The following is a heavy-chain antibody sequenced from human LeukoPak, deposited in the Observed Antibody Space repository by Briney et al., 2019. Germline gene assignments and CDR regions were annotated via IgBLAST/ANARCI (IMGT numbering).Heavy chain of an antibody. Sequence: PSETLSLTCTVSGGSISSSAFLWGWIRQPPGKGLEWIGSIHSSGSTYYNPSLKGRVTISVDTSKNQFSLRLSSVTAADTAVYYCARLHIVVVPAANFDYWGQGTLVTVSS. V-gene: IGHV4-39*01. CDR1: GGSISSSAFL. CDR3: ARLHIVVVPAANFDY. CDR2: IHSSGST. J-gene: IGHJ4*02. D-gene: IGHD2-2*01.